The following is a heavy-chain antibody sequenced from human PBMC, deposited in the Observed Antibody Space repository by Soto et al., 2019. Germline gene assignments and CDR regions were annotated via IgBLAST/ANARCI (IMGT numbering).Heavy chain of an antibody. J-gene: IGHJ4*02. CDR3: AKGMYYYDSSGWYHFDY. V-gene: IGHV3-9*01. CDR1: GFTFDDYA. Sequence: GGSLRLSCAASGFTFDDYAMHWVRQAPGKGLEWVSGISWNSGSIGYADSVKGRFTISRDNAKNSLYLQMNSLRAEDTALYYCAKGMYYYDSSGWYHFDYWGQGTLVTVSS. D-gene: IGHD3-22*01. CDR2: ISWNSGSI.